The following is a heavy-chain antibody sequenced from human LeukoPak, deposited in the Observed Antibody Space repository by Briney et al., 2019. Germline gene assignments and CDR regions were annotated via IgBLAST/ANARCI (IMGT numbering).Heavy chain of an antibody. V-gene: IGHV3-21*01. J-gene: IGHJ6*03. CDR2: ISSSSSYI. CDR3: AREGGSSSKYYYYYYMDV. CDR1: GFTFSSYS. Sequence: GGSLRLSCAASGFTFSSYSMNWVRQAPGKGLEWVSSISSSSSYIYYADSVKGRFTISRDNAKNSLYLQMNSLRAEDTAVYYRAREGGSSSKYYYYYYMDVWGKGTTVTVSS. D-gene: IGHD6-6*01.